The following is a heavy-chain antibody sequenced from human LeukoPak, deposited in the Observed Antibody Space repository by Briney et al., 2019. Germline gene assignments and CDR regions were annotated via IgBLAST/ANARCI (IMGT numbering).Heavy chain of an antibody. CDR1: GFTFSSYA. J-gene: IGHJ4*02. CDR2: ISGSGGST. CDR3: AKWDSSGYSVSYY. D-gene: IGHD3-22*01. Sequence: GSLRLSCAASGFTFSSYAMSWVRQAPGKGLEWVPAISGSGGSTSYADSVKGRFTISRDNSKNTLYLQMNSLRAEDTAVYYCAKWDSSGYSVSYYWGQGTLVTVSS. V-gene: IGHV3-23*01.